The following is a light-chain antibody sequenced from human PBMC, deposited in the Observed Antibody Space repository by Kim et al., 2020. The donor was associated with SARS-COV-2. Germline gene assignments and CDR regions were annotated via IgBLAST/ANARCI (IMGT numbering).Light chain of an antibody. CDR3: SSYTSSSTPLV. CDR1: SSDVGGYNY. J-gene: IGLJ1*01. V-gene: IGLV2-14*03. CDR2: DVS. Sequence: QSITISCTGTSSDVGGYNYVSWYQQHPGKAPKLMIYDVSNRPSGVSNRFSGSKSGNTASLTISGLQAEDEADYYCSSYTSSSTPLVFGTGTRSPS.